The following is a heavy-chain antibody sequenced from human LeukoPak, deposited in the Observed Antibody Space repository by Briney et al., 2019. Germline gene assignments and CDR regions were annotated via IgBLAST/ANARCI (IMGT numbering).Heavy chain of an antibody. V-gene: IGHV3-23*01. D-gene: IGHD1-26*01. CDR2: ISGSGGST. CDR1: GFTFSSYA. Sequence: GGSLRLSCAASGFTFSSYAMSWVRQAPGKGLEWVSAISGSGGSTYYADSVKGRFTISRDNSKNTLYLQMNSLRAEDTAVYYCARDSGGSYTFDYWGQGTLVTVSS. J-gene: IGHJ4*02. CDR3: ARDSGGSYTFDY.